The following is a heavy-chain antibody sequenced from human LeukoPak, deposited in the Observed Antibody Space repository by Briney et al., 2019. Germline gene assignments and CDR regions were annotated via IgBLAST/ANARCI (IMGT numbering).Heavy chain of an antibody. Sequence: PGGSLRLSCVASGFTFSNHWMTWVRQAPGKGLEWVANIRTDGSLKVYVDSVKGRFTISRDNAKNELYLQMNSLRADDMGVYYCAKDLFGGPARAFFDYWGQGTLVTVSS. D-gene: IGHD3-16*01. CDR3: AKDLFGGPARAFFDY. J-gene: IGHJ4*02. CDR1: GFTFSNHW. V-gene: IGHV3-7*01. CDR2: IRTDGSLK.